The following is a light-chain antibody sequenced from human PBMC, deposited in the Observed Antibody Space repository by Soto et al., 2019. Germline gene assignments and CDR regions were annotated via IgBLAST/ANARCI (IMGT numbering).Light chain of an antibody. CDR2: DTS. Sequence: QAVVTQEPSLTVSPGGTVTLTCGSTTGAVTSGHYPHWLQQRPGQAPRTLIYDTSNKHSWTPARFSGSLLGGKAALTLSGAQPEDEADYYCLLSYSGGNWVFGGGTKLTVL. V-gene: IGLV7-46*01. CDR3: LLSYSGGNWV. CDR1: TGAVTSGHY. J-gene: IGLJ3*02.